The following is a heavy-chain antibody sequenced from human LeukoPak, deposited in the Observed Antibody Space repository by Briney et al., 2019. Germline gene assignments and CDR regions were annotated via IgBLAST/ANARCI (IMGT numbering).Heavy chain of an antibody. CDR2: INHSGRT. CDR1: GGSFSDYF. V-gene: IGHV4-34*01. D-gene: IGHD2-2*01. J-gene: IGHJ6*02. Sequence: SETQSLTCAVYGGSFSDYFWGWIRQPPGKGLEWIGEINHSGRTYYNPSLKSRVTISVDTSKNQFSLNLSSVTAADTAVYYCARDVVVVPAAIHYGMDVWGQGTTVTVSS. CDR3: ARDVVVVPAAIHYGMDV.